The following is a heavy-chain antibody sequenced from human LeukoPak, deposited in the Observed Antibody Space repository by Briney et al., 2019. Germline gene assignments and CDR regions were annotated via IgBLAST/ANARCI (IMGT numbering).Heavy chain of an antibody. J-gene: IGHJ4*02. D-gene: IGHD3-16*02. CDR3: AIEVFRGVINHFDY. Sequence: PSETLSLTCTVSGGSISSGDYYWSWIRQPPGKGLEWIGYIYYSGSTYYNPSLKSRVTISVDTSKNQFSLKLSSVTAADTAVYYCAIEVFRGVINHFDYWGQGTLVTVSS. CDR2: IYYSGST. CDR1: GGSISSGDYY. V-gene: IGHV4-30-4*01.